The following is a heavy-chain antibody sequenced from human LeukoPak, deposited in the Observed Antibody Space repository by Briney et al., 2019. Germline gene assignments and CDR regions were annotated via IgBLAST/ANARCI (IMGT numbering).Heavy chain of an antibody. D-gene: IGHD3-10*02. CDR1: GFAFSSYE. Sequence: GGSLRLSCAASGFAFSSYEMNWVRQAPGKGLEWVSYISSSGSTIYYADSVKGRFTISRDNAKKSLYLQMNSLRAEDTAVYYCAELGITMIGGVWGKGTTVTISS. V-gene: IGHV3-48*03. CDR3: AELGITMIGGV. J-gene: IGHJ6*04. CDR2: ISSSGSTI.